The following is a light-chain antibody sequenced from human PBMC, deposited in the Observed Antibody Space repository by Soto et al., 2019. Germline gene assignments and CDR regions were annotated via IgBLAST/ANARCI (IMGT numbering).Light chain of an antibody. CDR3: KQYGTSEII. V-gene: IGKV3-20*01. CDR1: QSVSSY. CDR2: DTS. J-gene: IGKJ5*01. Sequence: EIVLTQSPATLSLSPGERATLSCRASQSVSSYLAWYQQKPGQAPRLLIYDTSSRASGIPDRFSGSGSGTDFTLTISRLEPEDFAVFYCKQYGTSEIIFGQGTRLEI.